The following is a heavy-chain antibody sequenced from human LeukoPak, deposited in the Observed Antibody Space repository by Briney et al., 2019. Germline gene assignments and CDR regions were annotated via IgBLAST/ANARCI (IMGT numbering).Heavy chain of an antibody. D-gene: IGHD1-26*01. V-gene: IGHV3-33*06. J-gene: IGHJ3*02. CDR3: AKDLPDSGRYAFDI. Sequence: GRSLRLSCAASGFTFSSYGMHWVRQAPGKGLEWVAVIWYDGSNKYYADSVKGRFTISRDNSKNTLYLQMNSLRAEDTAVYYCAKDLPDSGRYAFDIWGQGTMVTVSS. CDR2: IWYDGSNK. CDR1: GFTFSSYG.